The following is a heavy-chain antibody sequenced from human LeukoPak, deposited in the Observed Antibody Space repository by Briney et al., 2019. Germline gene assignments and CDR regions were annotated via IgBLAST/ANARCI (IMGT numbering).Heavy chain of an antibody. V-gene: IGHV3-23*01. D-gene: IGHD6-13*01. J-gene: IGHJ3*01. CDR2: ISGSGGST. CDR3: AKDPGPIAAAGSPT. CDR1: GFTFSSYA. Sequence: GGSLRLSCAASGFTFSSYALSWVRQAPGKGLEWVSAISGSGGSTYYADSVKGRFTISRDNSKNTLYLQRNSLRAVDTAVYYCAKDPGPIAAAGSPTGGQGKMVTVSS.